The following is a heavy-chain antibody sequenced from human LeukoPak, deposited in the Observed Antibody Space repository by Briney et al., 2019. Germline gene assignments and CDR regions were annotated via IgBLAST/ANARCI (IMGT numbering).Heavy chain of an antibody. D-gene: IGHD2-21*02. J-gene: IGHJ4*02. CDR3: ARDGAYCGGDCPFDY. Sequence: SVKVSCKASGGTFSSYAISWVRQAPGQGLEWMGRIIPILGIANYAQKFQGRVTITADKSTSTAYMELSSLRSEDTAVYYCARDGAYCGGDCPFDYWGQGTLVTVSS. CDR2: IIPILGIA. CDR1: GGTFSSYA. V-gene: IGHV1-69*04.